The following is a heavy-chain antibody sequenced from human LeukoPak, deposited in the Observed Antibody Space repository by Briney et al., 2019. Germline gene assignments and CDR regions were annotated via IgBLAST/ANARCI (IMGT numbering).Heavy chain of an antibody. D-gene: IGHD3-10*01. J-gene: IGHJ4*02. V-gene: IGHV3-72*01. CDR2: IRNRGNSYTT. Sequence: GGSLRLSCAASGFTFRDYYMDWVRQAPGQGLEWVGRIRNRGNSYTTDYAASVKGRFTISRDDSKNTAYLQMDSLKTEDTAVYYCTGNYYGSGSYADFDYWGQGTLVTVSS. CDR1: GFTFRDYY. CDR3: TGNYYGSGSYADFDY.